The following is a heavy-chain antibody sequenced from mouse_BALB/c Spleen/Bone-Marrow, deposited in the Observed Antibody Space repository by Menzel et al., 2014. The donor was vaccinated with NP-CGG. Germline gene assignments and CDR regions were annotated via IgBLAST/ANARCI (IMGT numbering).Heavy chain of an antibody. CDR1: GYTFTSYW. CDR2: INPSNGRT. D-gene: IGHD2-3*01. J-gene: IGHJ4*01. V-gene: IGHV1S81*02. CDR3: ARSDGYYPYYYAMDY. Sequence: VQLQQSGAELVKPGASVKLSCKASGYTFTSYWMHWVKQRPGQGLEWIGEINPSNGRTNYNEKFEGKATLTVDKSSSTAYMQLSSLTSEDSAVYYCARSDGYYPYYYAMDYWGQGTSVTVSS.